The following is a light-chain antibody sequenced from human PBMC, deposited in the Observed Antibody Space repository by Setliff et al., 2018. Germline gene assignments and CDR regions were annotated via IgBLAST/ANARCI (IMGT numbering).Light chain of an antibody. CDR3: SSYTTSGTYV. CDR1: SSDVGGYNY. Sequence: QSAFTQSASVFGSPGQWITIPCSGTSSDVGGYNYVSWYQQHSGKAPTLMIYDVTNRPSGISNRLSGSKSGNTASLTISGLQAEDGADYYCSSYTTSGTYVFGTGTKVTV. CDR2: DVT. V-gene: IGLV2-14*03. J-gene: IGLJ1*01.